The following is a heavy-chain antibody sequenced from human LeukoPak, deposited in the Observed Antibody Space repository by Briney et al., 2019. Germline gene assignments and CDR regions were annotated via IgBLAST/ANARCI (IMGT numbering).Heavy chain of an antibody. V-gene: IGHV1-18*01. CDR1: GYTFTSYG. D-gene: IGHD3-22*01. J-gene: IGHJ4*02. CDR3: ARVRAYYYDSSGYYYPKDFDY. CDR2: SSAYNGKT. Sequence: ASVKVSCKASGYTFTSYGVTWVRQAPGHGIEWMGWSSAYNGKTNYAQKFQGRVTMTTDTSTSTAYMGLRSLRSDDTAVYYCARVRAYYYDSSGYYYPKDFDYWGQGTLVTVS.